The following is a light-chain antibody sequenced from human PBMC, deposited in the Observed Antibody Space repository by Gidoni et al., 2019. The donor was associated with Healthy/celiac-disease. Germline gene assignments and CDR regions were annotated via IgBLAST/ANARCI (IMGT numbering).Light chain of an antibody. V-gene: IGKV3-15*01. Sequence: EIVMTQSPATLSVSPGERATLSCTDSQSVSSNLAWYQQKPGQAPRLLIYGASTRATCIPARFSGSGSGTEFTLTISSLQSEDFAVYYCQQYNNWPPITFGQGTRLEIK. CDR2: GAS. CDR3: QQYNNWPPIT. CDR1: QSVSSN. J-gene: IGKJ5*01.